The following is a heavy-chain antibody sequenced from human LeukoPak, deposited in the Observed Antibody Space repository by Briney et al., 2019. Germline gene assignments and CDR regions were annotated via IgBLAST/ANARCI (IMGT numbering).Heavy chain of an antibody. V-gene: IGHV3-21*01. D-gene: IGHD3-3*01. J-gene: IGHJ6*03. CDR1: GFTFSSYS. CDR2: ISSSSSYI. CDR3: ARESYDFWSGYSYYYYYMDV. Sequence: GGSLRLSCAASGFTFSSYSMNWVRQAPGKGLEWVSSISSSSSYIYYADSVKGRFTISRDNAKKSLYLQMNSLRAEDTAVYYCARESYDFWSGYSYYYYYMDVWGKGTTVTVSS.